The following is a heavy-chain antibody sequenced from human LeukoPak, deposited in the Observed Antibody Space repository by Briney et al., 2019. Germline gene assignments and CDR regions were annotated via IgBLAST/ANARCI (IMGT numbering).Heavy chain of an antibody. D-gene: IGHD6-6*01. Sequence: SETLSLTCAVYGGSFSGYYWSWIRQPPGKGLEWIGEINHSGSTNYNPSLKSRVTISVDTSKNQFSLKLSSVTAADTAVYYCARGRIFSSSSTLFDYWGQGPWSPSPQ. CDR2: INHSGST. CDR3: ARGRIFSSSSTLFDY. J-gene: IGHJ4*02. V-gene: IGHV4-34*01. CDR1: GGSFSGYY.